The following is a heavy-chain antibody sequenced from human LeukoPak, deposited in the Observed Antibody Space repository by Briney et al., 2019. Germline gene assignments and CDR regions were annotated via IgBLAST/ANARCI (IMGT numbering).Heavy chain of an antibody. J-gene: IGHJ3*02. Sequence: PGGSLRLSCAASGFTVSSNYMSWVRQAPGKGLEWVSVIYSGGSTDYADSVKGRFTISRDNSKNTLYLQMSSLRVEDTAVYYCARSSHYDILTGYSEEDAFDIWGQGTMVTVSS. V-gene: IGHV3-53*01. CDR1: GFTVSSNY. D-gene: IGHD3-9*01. CDR2: IYSGGST. CDR3: ARSSHYDILTGYSEEDAFDI.